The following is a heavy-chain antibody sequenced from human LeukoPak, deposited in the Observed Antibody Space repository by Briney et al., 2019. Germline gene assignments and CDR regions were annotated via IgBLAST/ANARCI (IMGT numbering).Heavy chain of an antibody. V-gene: IGHV4-59*01. J-gene: IGHJ5*02. Sequence: KPSETLSLTCIVSGGSISTYFWSWIRQPPGKGPEWIGYIYYSRSTSYNPSLKSRVTISVDTSKNQFSLKLSSVTAADTAVYFCARSSGRSAWFDPWGQGTLVTVSS. CDR1: GGSISTYF. D-gene: IGHD2-15*01. CDR3: ARSSGRSAWFDP. CDR2: IYYSRST.